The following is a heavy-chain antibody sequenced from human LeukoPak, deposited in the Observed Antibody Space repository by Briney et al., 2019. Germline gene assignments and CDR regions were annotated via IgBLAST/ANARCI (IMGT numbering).Heavy chain of an antibody. V-gene: IGHV3-7*01. J-gene: IGHJ6*02. CDR2: IKQDGSEK. CDR3: ARSRNDYYYYYGMDV. CDR1: GFTFSSYW. Sequence: GGSLRLSCAASGFTFSSYWMSWVRQAPGKGLEWVANIKQDGSEKYYVDSVKGRFTISRDNAKNSLYLQMNSLRAEDTAVYYCARSRNDYYYYYGMDVWGQGTTVTASS.